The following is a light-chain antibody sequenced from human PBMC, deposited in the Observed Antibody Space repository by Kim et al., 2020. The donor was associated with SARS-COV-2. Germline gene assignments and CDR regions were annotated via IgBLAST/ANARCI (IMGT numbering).Light chain of an antibody. J-gene: IGKJ1*01. Sequence: PGEGATRPDTASQSVSSSYLAWYQQKPGQAPRLLIYGASSRATGIPDRFSGSGSGTDFSLTISRLEPEDFAVYYCQQFHSSPPWTFGQGTKVDIK. CDR2: GAS. CDR3: QQFHSSPPWT. V-gene: IGKV3-20*01. CDR1: QSVSSSY.